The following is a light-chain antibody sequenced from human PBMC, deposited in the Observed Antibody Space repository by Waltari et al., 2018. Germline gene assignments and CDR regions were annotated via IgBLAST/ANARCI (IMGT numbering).Light chain of an antibody. CDR2: EVT. V-gene: IGLV2-14*01. CDR3: SSYSTISSPVQ. CDR1: SSDIGVDNY. J-gene: IGLJ2*01. Sequence: HSALSQPASVSGSPGQSITISCTGTSSDIGVDNYVSWYQQYPGKATKVIVYEVTKRPSGVSNRFSGSKSGNTASLTISGLQAEDEADYYCSSYSTISSPVQFGGGTTLTVL.